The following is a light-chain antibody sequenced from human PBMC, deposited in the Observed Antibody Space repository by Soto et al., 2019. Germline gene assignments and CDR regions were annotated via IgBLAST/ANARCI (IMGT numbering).Light chain of an antibody. CDR2: GAS. CDR3: QQYSDLPYT. V-gene: IGKV3-20*01. J-gene: IGKJ2*01. CDR1: QRISSRN. Sequence: EIVLTQSPGTLSLSPRERATLSCRASQRISSRNLAWFQQKPDQAPRLLIYGASSRATGIPDRFSGSGSVTDFTLTINRLEPEDCAVYYCQQYSDLPYTFGQGTKLEVK.